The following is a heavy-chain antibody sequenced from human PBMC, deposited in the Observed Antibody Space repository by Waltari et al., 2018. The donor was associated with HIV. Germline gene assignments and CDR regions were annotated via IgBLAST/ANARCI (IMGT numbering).Heavy chain of an antibody. J-gene: IGHJ6*02. CDR1: GFPFSSYA. V-gene: IGHV3-30-3*01. Sequence: QVQLVESGGGVVQPGKYLRLSCAASGFPFSSYAMHWVRQAPGKGLEWVAVISYDGSNKYSAYSVKGRFTISRDNSKNTLYLQMNSLRAEDTAMYYCARDTHYGMDVWGQGTTVTVSS. CDR2: ISYDGSNK. CDR3: ARDTHYGMDV.